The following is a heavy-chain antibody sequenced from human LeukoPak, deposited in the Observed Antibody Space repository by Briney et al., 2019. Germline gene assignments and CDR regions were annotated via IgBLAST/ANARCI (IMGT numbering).Heavy chain of an antibody. D-gene: IGHD1-26*01. CDR1: GGSISSYY. J-gene: IGHJ4*02. V-gene: IGHV4-59*01. CDR3: AGGSGSSDY. Sequence: SETLPLTCTVSGGSISSYYWRWIRQPPGKGLEWIGYIYYSGSTNYNPSLKTRVTISLDTSKNQFSLKLRSVTAADTAVYYCAGGSGSSDYWGQGTLVTVSS. CDR2: IYYSGST.